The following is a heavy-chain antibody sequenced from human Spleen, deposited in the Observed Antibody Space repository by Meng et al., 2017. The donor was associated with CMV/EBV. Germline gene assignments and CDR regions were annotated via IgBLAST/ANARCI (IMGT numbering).Heavy chain of an antibody. CDR2: ISGSSSYI. CDR3: ARVVTSTDYFDY. D-gene: IGHD5/OR15-5a*01. J-gene: IGHJ4*02. Sequence: CVDSGFTFSGYSMDWVRQAPGKGLEWVSSISGSSSYIYYADSVKGRFTISRDNAKNSLYLQMNSLRAEDTAVYYCARVVTSTDYFDYWGQGTLVTVSS. CDR1: GFTFSGYS. V-gene: IGHV3-21*01.